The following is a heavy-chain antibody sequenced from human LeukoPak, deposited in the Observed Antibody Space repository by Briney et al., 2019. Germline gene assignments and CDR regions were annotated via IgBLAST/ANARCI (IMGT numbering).Heavy chain of an antibody. V-gene: IGHV3-23*01. CDR3: AKDRRAVAVNWFDP. Sequence: GGSLRLSCAASGFTFSSYAMSWVRRAPGKGLEWVSAISGSGGSTYYADSVKGRFTISRDNSKNTLYLQKNSLRAEDTAVYYCAKDRRAVAVNWFDPWGQGTLVTVSS. CDR2: ISGSGGST. J-gene: IGHJ5*02. CDR1: GFTFSSYA. D-gene: IGHD6-19*01.